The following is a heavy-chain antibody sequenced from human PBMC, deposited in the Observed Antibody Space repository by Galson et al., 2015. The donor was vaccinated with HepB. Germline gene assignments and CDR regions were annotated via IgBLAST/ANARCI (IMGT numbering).Heavy chain of an antibody. CDR1: GGSISSYY. J-gene: IGHJ4*02. CDR3: ARRYYGSGGYWYYFDY. V-gene: IGHV4-59*08. D-gene: IGHD3-10*01. CDR2: IYYSGST. Sequence: LSLTCTVSGGSISSYYWSWIRQPPGKGLEWIGYIYYSGSTNYNPSLKSRVTISVDTSKNQFSLKLSSVTAADTAVYYCARRYYGSGGYWYYFDYWGQGTLVTVSS.